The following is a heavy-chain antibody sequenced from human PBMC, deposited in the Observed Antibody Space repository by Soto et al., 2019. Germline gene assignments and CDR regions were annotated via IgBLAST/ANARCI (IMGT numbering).Heavy chain of an antibody. D-gene: IGHD6-19*01. V-gene: IGHV2-26*01. CDR1: GLSITDSEMG. CDR2: IDSSGEK. Sequence: QVTLKESGPVLVKPTETLTLRCTVSGLSITDSEMGVSWIRQPPGQPLEWLAHIDSSGEKSYRTFLKSRIAISKDPSKSQIVLTMTNTDPADTATYYWARRHLTAAVSPWFDPWGEGIPVTVSS. CDR3: ARRHLTAAVSPWFDP. J-gene: IGHJ5*02.